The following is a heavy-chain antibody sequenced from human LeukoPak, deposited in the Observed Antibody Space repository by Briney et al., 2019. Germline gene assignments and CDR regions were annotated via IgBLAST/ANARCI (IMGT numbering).Heavy chain of an antibody. CDR2: ISNDGGGT. V-gene: IGHV3-23*01. CDR1: GFIFNNYG. CDR3: AKGSSGYFVDL. J-gene: IGHJ5*02. D-gene: IGHD3-22*01. Sequence: PGGSLRLSCAASGFIFNNYGLIWVRQAPGKGLEWDSAISNDGGGTNYADFVKGRFTISRDNSKNTLFLQMNSQRAEDTALYYCAKGSSGYFVDLWGQGTLVTVSS.